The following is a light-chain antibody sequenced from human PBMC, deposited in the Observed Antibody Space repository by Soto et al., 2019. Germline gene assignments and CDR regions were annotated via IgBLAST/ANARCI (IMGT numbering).Light chain of an antibody. J-gene: IGKJ1*01. CDR2: DAS. CDR3: QQSSNWQGT. CDR1: QSVSTY. V-gene: IGKV3-11*01. Sequence: EIVLTQSPATLSFSPGERATLSCRASQSVSTYLAWYQQTPGRPPRLLIYDASKRAPGIPARFSGSGSGTDFTLTVSSLEPEDFAVYYCQQSSNWQGTFGRGT.